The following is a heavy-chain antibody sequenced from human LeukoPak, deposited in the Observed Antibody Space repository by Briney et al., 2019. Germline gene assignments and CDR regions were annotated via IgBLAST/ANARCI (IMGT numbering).Heavy chain of an antibody. D-gene: IGHD6-25*01. CDR2: IYYSGST. Sequence: SETLSLTCTVSGGSLSSYYWSWIRQPPGKGLEWIGYIYYSGSTNYNPSLKSRVTISVDTSKNQFSLKLSSVTDADTAVYYCARNIGAALNWFDPWGQGTLVTVSS. CDR3: ARNIGAALNWFDP. V-gene: IGHV4-59*01. CDR1: GGSLSSYY. J-gene: IGHJ5*02.